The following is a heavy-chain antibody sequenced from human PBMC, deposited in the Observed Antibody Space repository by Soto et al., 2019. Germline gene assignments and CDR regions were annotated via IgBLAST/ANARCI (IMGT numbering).Heavy chain of an antibody. CDR1: GFSLNTGGIC. CDR3: ARSLSVAASSGFDF. CDR2: IDWADDK. V-gene: IGHV2-70*13. J-gene: IGHJ4*02. D-gene: IGHD2-15*01. Sequence: SGPTLVNPTETLALTCTFSGFSLNTGGICVSWIRQPPGKALEWLGLIDWADDKDYRTSLKTRLTISKDSSKNQVVLTMTNMDPVDTATYYCARSLSVAASSGFDFWGQGILVTVSS.